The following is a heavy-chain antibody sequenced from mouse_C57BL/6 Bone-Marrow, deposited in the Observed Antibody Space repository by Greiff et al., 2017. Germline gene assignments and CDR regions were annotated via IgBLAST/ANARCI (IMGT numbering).Heavy chain of an antibody. CDR3: VRPIYYDYDYGGNYYAMDY. D-gene: IGHD2-4*01. Sequence: EVKLVESGGGLVQPKGSLKLSCAASGFSFNTYAMNWVRQAPGKGLEWVARIRSKSNNYATYYADSVKDRFTISRDDSESMLYLQMNNLKTEDTAMYYCVRPIYYDYDYGGNYYAMDYWGQGTSVTVSS. CDR2: IRSKSNNYAT. J-gene: IGHJ4*01. V-gene: IGHV10-1*01. CDR1: GFSFNTYA.